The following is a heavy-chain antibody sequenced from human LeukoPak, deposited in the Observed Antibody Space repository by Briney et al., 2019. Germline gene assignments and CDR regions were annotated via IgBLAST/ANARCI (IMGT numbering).Heavy chain of an antibody. D-gene: IGHD3-3*01. Sequence: GGSLRLSCAASGFTFSSYGMHWVRQAPGKGLAWVAVISYDGSNKYYADSVKGRFTISRDNSKNTLYLQMNSLRAEDTAVYYCAKDSRPILRFHYYYGMDVWGQGTTVTVSS. CDR3: AKDSRPILRFHYYYGMDV. CDR2: ISYDGSNK. V-gene: IGHV3-30*18. CDR1: GFTFSSYG. J-gene: IGHJ6*02.